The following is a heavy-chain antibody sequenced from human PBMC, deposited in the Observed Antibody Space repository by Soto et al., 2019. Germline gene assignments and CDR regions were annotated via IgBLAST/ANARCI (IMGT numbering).Heavy chain of an antibody. V-gene: IGHV3-33*01. D-gene: IGHD3-10*01. CDR2: IWYDGSNK. CDR1: GFTFSSYG. Sequence: PGGSLRLSCAASGFTFSSYGMHWVRQAPGKGLEWVAVIWYDGSNKYYADSVKGRFTISRDNSKNTLYLQMNSLRSEDTAVYYCARDHGSITMVRVVLSPLTNYGMDVWGQGTTVTVSS. CDR3: ARDHGSITMVRVVLSPLTNYGMDV. J-gene: IGHJ6*02.